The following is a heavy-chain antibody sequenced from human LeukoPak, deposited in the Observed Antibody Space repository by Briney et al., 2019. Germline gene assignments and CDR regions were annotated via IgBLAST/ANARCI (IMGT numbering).Heavy chain of an antibody. Sequence: GRSLRLSCAASGFTFSSYWMHWVRQAPGKGLVWVSRINSDGSSTSYADSVKGRFTISRDNAKNTLYLQMNSLRAEDTAVYYCARRVGGGAPYYFDYWGQGTLVTVSS. V-gene: IGHV3-74*01. CDR2: INSDGSST. CDR1: GFTFSSYW. CDR3: ARRVGGGAPYYFDY. J-gene: IGHJ4*02. D-gene: IGHD1-26*01.